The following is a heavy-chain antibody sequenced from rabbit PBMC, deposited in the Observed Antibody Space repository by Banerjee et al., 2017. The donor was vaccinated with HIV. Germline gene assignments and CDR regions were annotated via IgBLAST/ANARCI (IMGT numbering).Heavy chain of an antibody. CDR3: AENAGDSSPYNRLDL. D-gene: IGHD8-1*01. CDR1: GFTFSSYY. V-gene: IGHV1S40*01. Sequence: QSVEESGGRLVNPDESLTLTCKASGFTFSSYYMFWVRQAPGKGVEWIGCIYTGSSCTSYHRNWAKGRFSISTTWSRTVTLQMTSLPAAVTATYFCAENAGDSSPYNRLDLWGQGTLVTVS. CDR2: IYTGSSCTS. J-gene: IGHJ3*01.